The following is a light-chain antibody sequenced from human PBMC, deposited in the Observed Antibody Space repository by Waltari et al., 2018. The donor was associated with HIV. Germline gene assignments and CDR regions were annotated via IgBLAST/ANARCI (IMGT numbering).Light chain of an antibody. Sequence: VLTQSPGSLSLSPGGRATLSCRASQSVSSRNLAWYQQKPGQPPRLILYGASIRAPGIPPRFSGSGSGTDFTLTISRLEPEDFAVYYCEHYANPPLTFGGGTKVEI. V-gene: IGKV3-20*01. CDR1: QSVSSRN. CDR2: GAS. CDR3: EHYANPPLT. J-gene: IGKJ4*01.